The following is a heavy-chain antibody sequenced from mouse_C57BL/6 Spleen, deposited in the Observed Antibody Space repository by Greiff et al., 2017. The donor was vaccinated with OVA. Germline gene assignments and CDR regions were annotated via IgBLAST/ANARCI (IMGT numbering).Heavy chain of an antibody. J-gene: IGHJ2*01. CDR1: GYSITSGYY. Sequence: EVQLQQSGPGLVKPSQSLSLTCSVTGYSITSGYYWNWIRQFPGNKLEWMGYISYDGSNNYNPSLKNRISITRDTSKNQFFLKLNSVTTEDTATYYCARLSDFFDYWGQGTTLTVSS. CDR2: ISYDGSN. V-gene: IGHV3-6*01. CDR3: ARLSDFFDY. D-gene: IGHD2-4*01.